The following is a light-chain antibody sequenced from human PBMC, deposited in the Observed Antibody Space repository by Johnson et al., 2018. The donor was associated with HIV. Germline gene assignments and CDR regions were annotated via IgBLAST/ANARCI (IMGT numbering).Light chain of an antibody. J-gene: IGLJ1*01. V-gene: IGLV1-51*02. CDR3: GTWDSGLSVYV. Sequence: LTQPPSVPAAPGQKVTISCSGSSSNIGNNYVSWYQQLPGTAPKLLIYENNKRPSGIPDRFSGSKSGTSATLDITGLQTGDEADYYCGTWDSGLSVYVFGTVTKVTVL. CDR2: ENN. CDR1: SSNIGNNY.